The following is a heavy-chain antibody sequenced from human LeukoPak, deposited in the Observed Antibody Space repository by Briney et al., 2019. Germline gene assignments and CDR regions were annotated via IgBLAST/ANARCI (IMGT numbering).Heavy chain of an antibody. Sequence: SSETLSLTCTVSGYSISSGYYWGWIRQPPGKGLEWIGSIYHSGSTYYNPSLKSRVTISVDTSKNQFSLKLSSVTAADTAVYYCARGYCSSTSCYDYFDYWGQGTLVTVSS. J-gene: IGHJ4*02. CDR2: IYHSGST. CDR1: GYSISSGYY. V-gene: IGHV4-38-2*02. D-gene: IGHD2-2*01. CDR3: ARGYCSSTSCYDYFDY.